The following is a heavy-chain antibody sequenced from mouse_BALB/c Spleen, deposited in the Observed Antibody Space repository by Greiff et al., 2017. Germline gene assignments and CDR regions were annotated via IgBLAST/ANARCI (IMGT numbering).Heavy chain of an antibody. D-gene: IGHD2-2*01. Sequence: VKLMESGPGLVAPSQSLSITCTVSGFSLTSYGVHWVRQPPGKGLEWLGVIWAGGSTNYNSALMSRLSISKDNSKSQVFLKMNSLQTDDTAMYYCARDKGYGYDVGYFDVWGAGTTVTVSS. V-gene: IGHV2-9*02. CDR1: GFSLTSYG. CDR3: ARDKGYGYDVGYFDV. J-gene: IGHJ1*01. CDR2: IWAGGST.